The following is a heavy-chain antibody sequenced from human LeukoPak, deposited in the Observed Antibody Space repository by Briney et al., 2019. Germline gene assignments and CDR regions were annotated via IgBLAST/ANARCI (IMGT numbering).Heavy chain of an antibody. Sequence: SVKVSCKASGGTFSSYAISWVRQAPGQGLEWMGGIIPIFGTANYAQKFQGRVTITTDESTSTAYMELSSLRSEDTAVYYCARGSGYYGSGSTTSPDNWFDPWGQGTLVTVSS. D-gene: IGHD3-10*01. CDR1: GGTFSSYA. J-gene: IGHJ5*02. V-gene: IGHV1-69*05. CDR2: IIPIFGTA. CDR3: ARGSGYYGSGSTTSPDNWFDP.